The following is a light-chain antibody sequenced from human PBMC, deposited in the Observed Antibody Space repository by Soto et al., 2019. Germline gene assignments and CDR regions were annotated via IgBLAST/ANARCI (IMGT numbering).Light chain of an antibody. CDR1: SRDVGGYAY. CDR2: EVS. J-gene: IGLJ2*01. V-gene: IGLV2-14*01. CDR3: SSYTSRTTPV. Sequence: QSVLTQPASVSGSPGQSITISCTGTSRDVGGYAYVSWYQQYPGKAPKLVISEVSTRPSGVSLRFSGSRSGNTASLTISGLQAEDEADYYCSSYTSRTTPVFGGGTKVTVL.